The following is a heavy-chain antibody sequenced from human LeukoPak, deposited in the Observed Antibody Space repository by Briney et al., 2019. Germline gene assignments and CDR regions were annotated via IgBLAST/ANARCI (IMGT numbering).Heavy chain of an antibody. CDR2: INWNGGST. V-gene: IGHV3-20*04. J-gene: IGHJ4*02. CDR1: GFTFDDYG. D-gene: IGHD3-10*01. CDR3: ARDPAEGPLYGSGSYYFDY. Sequence: GGSLRLXCAASGFTFDDYGMSWVRQAPGKGLEWVSGINWNGGSTGYADSVKGRFTISRDNAKNSLYLQMNSLRAEDTALHYCARDPAEGPLYGSGSYYFDYWGQGTLVTVSS.